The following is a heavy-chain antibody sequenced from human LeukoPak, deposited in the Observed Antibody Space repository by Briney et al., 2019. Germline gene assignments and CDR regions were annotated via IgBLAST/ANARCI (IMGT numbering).Heavy chain of an antibody. Sequence: ASVTVSYTASGYSFTSYYMHWVRQAPGQGGEWMGIINPSGGSASYAQKFQGRVTMTSDTSTSTVYMEVSSLRSEDTAVYYCARVFTPGRFDYWGQGTLVTVSS. CDR3: ARVFTPGRFDY. CDR2: INPSGGSA. J-gene: IGHJ4*02. CDR1: GYSFTSYY. V-gene: IGHV1-46*01.